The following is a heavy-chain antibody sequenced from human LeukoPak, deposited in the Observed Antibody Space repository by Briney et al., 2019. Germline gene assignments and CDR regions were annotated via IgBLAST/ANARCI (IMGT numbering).Heavy chain of an antibody. CDR2: ISSSSSYI. J-gene: IGHJ4*02. CDR3: ARPPRQWPYYFDY. CDR1: GFTFSSYS. D-gene: IGHD6-19*01. Sequence: VGSLRLSCAASGFTFSSYSMNWVRQAPGKGLEWVSSISSSSSYIYYADSVKGRFTIYRDNAKNSLYLQMNSLRAEDTAVYYCARPPRQWPYYFDYWGQGTLVTVSS. V-gene: IGHV3-21*01.